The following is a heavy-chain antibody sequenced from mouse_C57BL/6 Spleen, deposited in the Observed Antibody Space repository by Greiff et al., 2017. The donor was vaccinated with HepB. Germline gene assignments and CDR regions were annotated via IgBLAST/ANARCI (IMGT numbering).Heavy chain of an antibody. Sequence: QVQLKQPGAELVKPGASVKMSCKASGYTFTSYWITWVKQRPGQGLEWIGDIYPGSGSTNYNEKFKSKATLTVDTSSSTAYMQLSSLTSEDSAVYYCARSGDSSGYFDYWGQGTTLTVSS. CDR2: IYPGSGST. V-gene: IGHV1-55*01. D-gene: IGHD3-2*02. CDR1: GYTFTSYW. CDR3: ARSGDSSGYFDY. J-gene: IGHJ2*01.